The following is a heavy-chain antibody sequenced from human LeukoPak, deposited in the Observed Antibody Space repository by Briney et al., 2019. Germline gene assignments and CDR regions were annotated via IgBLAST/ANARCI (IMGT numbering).Heavy chain of an antibody. CDR3: ATVGVVVPTSMNYYYMHI. Sequence: SETLSLTCTVSAGSFPNYWSWGRRPPGKGLEWIAYSYDSGNTIYNASLESRVTASIDRSRKQISLQMSFVTAADTAVYYCATVGVVVPTSMNYYYMHIWGKGTTVTVSS. D-gene: IGHD2-21*01. CDR1: AGSFPNY. CDR2: SYDSGNT. V-gene: IGHV4-59*01. J-gene: IGHJ6*03.